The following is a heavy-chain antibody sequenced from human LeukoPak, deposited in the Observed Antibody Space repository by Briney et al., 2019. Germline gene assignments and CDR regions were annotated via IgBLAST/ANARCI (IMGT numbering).Heavy chain of an antibody. V-gene: IGHV3-48*03. D-gene: IGHD3-22*01. CDR2: ISSSGSTI. Sequence: PGGSLRLSCAASGFTFSSYEMNWVCQAPGKGLEWVSYISSSGSTIYYADSVKGRFTISRDNAKNSLYLQVNSLRAGDTAVYYCARTVVAAFFDYWGQGTLVTVSS. CDR3: ARTVVAAFFDY. J-gene: IGHJ4*02. CDR1: GFTFSSYE.